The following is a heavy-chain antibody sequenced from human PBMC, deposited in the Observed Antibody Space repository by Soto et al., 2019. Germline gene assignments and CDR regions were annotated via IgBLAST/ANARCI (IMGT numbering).Heavy chain of an antibody. CDR2: ITAYSADT. V-gene: IGHV1-18*01. D-gene: IGHD4-4*01. J-gene: IGHJ4*02. Sequence: QVQLVQSGAEVKRPGASVKVSCRASGYVFNTYGLSWVRQAPGQGLEWMGWITAYSADTNYAQKFKCRVTMTIDTSTNTAYMELRSLRSDDTALYFCARDGSLAGNYEYWGQGTLVTVSS. CDR1: GYVFNTYG. CDR3: ARDGSLAGNYEY.